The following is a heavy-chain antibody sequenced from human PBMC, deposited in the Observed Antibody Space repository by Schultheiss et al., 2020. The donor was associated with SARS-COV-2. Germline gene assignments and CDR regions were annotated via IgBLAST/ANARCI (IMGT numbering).Heavy chain of an antibody. D-gene: IGHD1-1*01. J-gene: IGHJ2*01. CDR3: ARDRTLRGWYFDL. Sequence: GGSLRLSCAASGFTFSIYSMNWVRQAPGKGLEWVSGISGSGGSTYYADSVKGRFTISRDNSKNTLYLQVNSLRAEDTAVYYCARDRTLRGWYFDLWGRGTLVTVSS. CDR1: GFTFSIYS. V-gene: IGHV3-23*01. CDR2: ISGSGGST.